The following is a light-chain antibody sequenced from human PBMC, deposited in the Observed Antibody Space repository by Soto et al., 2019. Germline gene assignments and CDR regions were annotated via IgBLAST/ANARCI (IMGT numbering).Light chain of an antibody. Sequence: DIQLTQSPSSLSASVGDRVTITCRASQSISTNLNWYQQKPGKAPKLLIYSASNLQRGVPSRFSGSGSGTDFTLTISSLQPEDFAIYSCQQSFRSPLTFGGGTKVEIK. CDR3: QQSFRSPLT. V-gene: IGKV1-39*01. CDR2: SAS. CDR1: QSISTN. J-gene: IGKJ4*01.